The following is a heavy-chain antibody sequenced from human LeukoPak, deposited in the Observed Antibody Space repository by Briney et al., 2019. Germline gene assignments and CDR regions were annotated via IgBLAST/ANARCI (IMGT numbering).Heavy chain of an antibody. CDR2: ISGSGGST. J-gene: IGHJ4*02. V-gene: IGHV3-23*01. CDR1: GFTFTSYI. D-gene: IGHD2-2*02. Sequence: PGGSLRLSCAASGFTFTSYIMHWVRQAPGKGLEWVSAISGSGGSTYYADSVKGRFTISRNNSKNTLYLQMNSLRAEDTAVYYCAKDVYPDYWGQGTLVTVSS. CDR3: AKDVYPDY.